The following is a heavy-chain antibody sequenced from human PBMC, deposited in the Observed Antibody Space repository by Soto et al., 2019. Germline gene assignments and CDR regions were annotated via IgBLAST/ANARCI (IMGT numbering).Heavy chain of an antibody. V-gene: IGHV3-23*01. J-gene: IGHJ4*02. Sequence: LRLSCAASGFTFSSYAMSWVRQAPGKGLEWVSAISGSGGSTYYADSVKGRFTISRDNSKNTLYLQMNSLRAEDTAVYYCAKGYSSSWLRTYFDYWGQGTLVTVSS. D-gene: IGHD6-13*01. CDR3: AKGYSSSWLRTYFDY. CDR1: GFTFSSYA. CDR2: ISGSGGST.